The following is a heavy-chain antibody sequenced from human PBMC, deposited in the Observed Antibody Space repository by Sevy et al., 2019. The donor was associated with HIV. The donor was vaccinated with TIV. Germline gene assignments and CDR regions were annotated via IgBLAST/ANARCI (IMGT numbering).Heavy chain of an antibody. Sequence: GGSLRLSCAASGFTFNNYDMYWVRQATGKGLEWVSAIGIAGDSFYPVPMKGRLTISRDKANNSLYLQMNSLRAGDTAIYYCAKAQVSGGVRGHRYGMDVWGQGTTVTVSS. CDR2: IGIAGDS. CDR1: GFTFNNYD. CDR3: AKAQVSGGVRGHRYGMDV. V-gene: IGHV3-13*01. J-gene: IGHJ6*02. D-gene: IGHD1-1*01.